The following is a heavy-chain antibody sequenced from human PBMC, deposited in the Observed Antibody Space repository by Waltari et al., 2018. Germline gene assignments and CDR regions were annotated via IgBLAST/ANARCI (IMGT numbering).Heavy chain of an antibody. Sequence: QPPGKGLEWIGEINHSGSTNYNPSLKSRVTISVDTSKNQFSLKLSSVTAADTAVYYCARIKSIAARRPPGTRFDYWGQGTLVTVSS. J-gene: IGHJ4*02. CDR2: INHSGST. CDR3: ARIKSIAARRPPGTRFDY. D-gene: IGHD6-6*01. V-gene: IGHV4-34*01.